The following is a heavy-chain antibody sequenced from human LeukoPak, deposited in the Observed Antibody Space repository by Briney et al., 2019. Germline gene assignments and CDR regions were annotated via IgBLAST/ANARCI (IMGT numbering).Heavy chain of an antibody. Sequence: SETLSLTCAVYGGSFSGYYWSWIRQPPGKGLEWIGEINHSGSTNYNPSLKSRVTISVDTSKNQFSLKLSSVTAADTAVYYCARIPYYCDSSGHPPWGQGTLVTVSS. D-gene: IGHD3-22*01. CDR3: ARIPYYCDSSGHPP. CDR2: INHSGST. CDR1: GGSFSGYY. J-gene: IGHJ5*02. V-gene: IGHV4-34*01.